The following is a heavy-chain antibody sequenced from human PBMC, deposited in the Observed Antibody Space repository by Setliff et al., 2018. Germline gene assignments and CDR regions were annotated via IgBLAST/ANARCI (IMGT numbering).Heavy chain of an antibody. D-gene: IGHD5-18*01. Sequence: ASVKVSCKASGYTFTSYGINWVRQAPGQGLEWMGGTIPMFGTTNYAQKFQGRVTIITDESTSTAYMELSSLRSEDTAVYFCAREGVDTRSSTDYRYYMDVWGKGTTVTVSS. CDR1: GYTFTSYG. CDR3: AREGVDTRSSTDYRYYMDV. V-gene: IGHV1-69*05. CDR2: TIPMFGTT. J-gene: IGHJ6*03.